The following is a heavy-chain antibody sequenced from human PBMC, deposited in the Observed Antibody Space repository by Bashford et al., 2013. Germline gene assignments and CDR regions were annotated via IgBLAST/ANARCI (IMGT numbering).Heavy chain of an antibody. CDR2: INPNSGGT. CDR1: GDTFTGYY. V-gene: IGHV1-2*02. CDR3: ARLGLGIAIRPREYYYYGMDV. J-gene: IGHJ6*02. Sequence: VASVKVSCTASGDTFTGYYMHWVRQAPGQGLEWMGWINPNSGGTNYAQKFQGRVTMTRDTSISTAYMELSRLRSDDTAVYYCARLGLGIAIRPREYYYYGMDVWGQGTTVTVSS. D-gene: IGHD2-21*01.